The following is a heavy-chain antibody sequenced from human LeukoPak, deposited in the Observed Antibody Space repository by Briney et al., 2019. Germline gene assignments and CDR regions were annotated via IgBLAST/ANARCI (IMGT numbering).Heavy chain of an antibody. CDR1: GYTFTSYD. J-gene: IGHJ6*02. D-gene: IGHD5-18*01. Sequence: ASVKVSCTASGYTFTSYDINWVRQATGQGLEWMGWMNPNSGNTGYAQKFQGRVTMTRNTSMSTAYMELSSLRSEDTAVYYCARASLDVDTAMVYYYYGMDVWGQGTTVTVSS. CDR2: MNPNSGNT. CDR3: ARASLDVDTAMVYYYYGMDV. V-gene: IGHV1-8*01.